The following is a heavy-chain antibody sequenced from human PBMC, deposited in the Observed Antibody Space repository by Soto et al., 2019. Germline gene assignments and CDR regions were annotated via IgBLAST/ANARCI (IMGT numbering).Heavy chain of an antibody. CDR1: GYDFIAYA. D-gene: IGHD3-3*01. V-gene: IGHV1-3*01. CDR2: LNAANGDT. Sequence: QVELAQSGAEVKKPGASVKISCKTSGYDFIAYALHWVRQAPGQRPEWMGWLNAANGDTKYSQKFQGRVTMTAATSASTGYLEMRSLKSDDTAVYYCTIFHSHGMDVWGQGTNVTVSS. CDR3: TIFHSHGMDV. J-gene: IGHJ6*02.